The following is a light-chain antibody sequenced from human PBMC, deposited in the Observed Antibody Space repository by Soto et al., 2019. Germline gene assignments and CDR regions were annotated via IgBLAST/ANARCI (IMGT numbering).Light chain of an antibody. V-gene: IGKV3-20*01. CDR3: QQYGSSPRVT. Sequence: EIVLTQSPGTLSLSPGERATLSCRASQSVSSSYLAWYQQKPGQAPRLLIYGASSRATGIPDRFSGSGYGTAFTLTISRLEPEDFAVYYCQQYGSSPRVTFGPGTKVDIK. CDR1: QSVSSSY. J-gene: IGKJ3*01. CDR2: GAS.